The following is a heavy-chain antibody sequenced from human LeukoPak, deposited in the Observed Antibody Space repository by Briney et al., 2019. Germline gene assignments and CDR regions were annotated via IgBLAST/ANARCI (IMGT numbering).Heavy chain of an antibody. CDR1: GYTFTGYY. D-gene: IGHD5-18*01. CDR3: ASMYIAMSERDY. J-gene: IGHJ4*02. Sequence: GASVKVSCKASGYTFTGYYINWVRQAPGQGLEWMGWINPNSGDTNYAQKFQGRVTMTRDTSISTVYMELSRLRIDDTAVYYCASMYIAMSERDYWGQGTLVTVSS. V-gene: IGHV1-2*02. CDR2: INPNSGDT.